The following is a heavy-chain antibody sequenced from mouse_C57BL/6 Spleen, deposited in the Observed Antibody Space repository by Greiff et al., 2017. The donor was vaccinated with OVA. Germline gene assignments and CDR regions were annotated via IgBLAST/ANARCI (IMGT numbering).Heavy chain of an antibody. CDR3: ARLYGSSPYWYFDV. CDR2: ISNGGGST. D-gene: IGHD1-1*01. Sequence: EVKLMESGGGLVQPGGSLKLSCAASGFTFSDYYMYWVRQTPEKRLAWVAYISNGGGSTYYPDTVKGRFTISRDNAKNTLYLQMSRLKSEDTAMYYCARLYGSSPYWYFDVWGTGTTVTVSS. V-gene: IGHV5-12*01. J-gene: IGHJ1*03. CDR1: GFTFSDYY.